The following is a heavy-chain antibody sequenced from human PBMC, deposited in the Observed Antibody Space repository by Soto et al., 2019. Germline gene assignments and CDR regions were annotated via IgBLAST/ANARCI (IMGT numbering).Heavy chain of an antibody. V-gene: IGHV4-34*01. CDR1: GGSLSGSY. J-gene: IGHJ4*02. CDR3: ACPGYCSDGTCYPDY. D-gene: IGHD2-15*01. Sequence: SETLSLTCAVYGGSLSGSYWSWIRQPPGTGLEWIGEIHHSGSTYYNPSLKSRVTLSVDTSKNQFSLKLNSVTAADTAVYYCACPGYCSDGTCYPDYWGQGTLVTVSS. CDR2: IHHSGST.